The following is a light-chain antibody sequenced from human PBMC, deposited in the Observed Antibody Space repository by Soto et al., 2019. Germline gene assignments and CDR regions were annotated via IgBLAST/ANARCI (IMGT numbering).Light chain of an antibody. Sequence: DIQMTQSPSTLSGSVGDRVTITCRASQSLSSWLAWYQQKPGKAPKLLIYKASSLESGVPSRFSGNGSDTDFILTISSLQPEDFATYYCLQNYNYPRTFGQGTRLEIK. V-gene: IGKV1-5*03. CDR1: QSLSSW. J-gene: IGKJ5*01. CDR3: LQNYNYPRT. CDR2: KAS.